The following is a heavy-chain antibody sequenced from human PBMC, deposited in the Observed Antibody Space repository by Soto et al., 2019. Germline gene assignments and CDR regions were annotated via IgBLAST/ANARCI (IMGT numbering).Heavy chain of an antibody. CDR3: ARHRGMEWLFDLAY. CDR2: IYPGDSDT. V-gene: IGHV5-51*01. J-gene: IGHJ4*02. Sequence: GKGLEWMGIIYPGDSDTRYSPSFQGQVTISADKSISTAYLQWSSLKASDTAMYFCARHRGMEWLFDLAYWVQRTFVPVSS. D-gene: IGHD3-3*01.